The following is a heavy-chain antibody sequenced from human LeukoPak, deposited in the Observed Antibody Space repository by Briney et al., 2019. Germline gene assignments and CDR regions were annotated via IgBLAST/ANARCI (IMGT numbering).Heavy chain of an antibody. J-gene: IGHJ4*02. V-gene: IGHV3-7*01. CDR2: IKQDGSEK. CDR1: GFTFTNAW. Sequence: GGSLRLSCATSGFTFTNAWMNWVRQAPGKGLEWVANIKQDGSEKYYVDSVKGRFTISRDNAKNSLYLQMNSLRAEDTAVYYCARVWFGRWFYYWGQGTLVTVSS. CDR3: ARVWFGRWFYY. D-gene: IGHD3-16*01.